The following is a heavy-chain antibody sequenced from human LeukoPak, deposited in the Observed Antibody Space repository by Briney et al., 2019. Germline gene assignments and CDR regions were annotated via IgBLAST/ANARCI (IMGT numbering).Heavy chain of an antibody. CDR1: GFTFSSYA. Sequence: GGSLRLSCAASGFTFSSYAMSWVRQAPGKGLEWVSAISGSGGSTYYADSVKGRSTTSRDNSKNTLYLQMNSLRAEDTAVYYCAKDPRITIFGVVKGNWFDPWGQGTLVTVSS. V-gene: IGHV3-23*01. J-gene: IGHJ5*02. D-gene: IGHD3-3*01. CDR3: AKDPRITIFGVVKGNWFDP. CDR2: ISGSGGST.